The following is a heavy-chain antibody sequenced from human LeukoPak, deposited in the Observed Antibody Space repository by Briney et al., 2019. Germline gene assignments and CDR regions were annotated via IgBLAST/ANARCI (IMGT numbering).Heavy chain of an antibody. CDR3: VKRSGLYFDY. J-gene: IGHJ4*02. D-gene: IGHD1-26*01. CDR1: GFTFSSYA. CDR2: ISSNGGNT. V-gene: IGHV3-64D*09. Sequence: GGSLRLSCSGSGFTFSSYAIHWVRQAPGKGLQYVSGISSNGGNTYNADSVKGRFTISSDNSKNTVDLQMSSLRAEDTAVYYCVKRSGLYFDYWGQGTLVTVSS.